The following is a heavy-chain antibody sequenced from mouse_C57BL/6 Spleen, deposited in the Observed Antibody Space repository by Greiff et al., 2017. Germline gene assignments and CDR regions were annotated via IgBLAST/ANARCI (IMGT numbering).Heavy chain of an antibody. CDR1: GFSFNTYA. J-gene: IGHJ3*01. V-gene: IGHV10-1*01. CDR2: IRSKSNNYAT. Sequence: DVHLVESGGGLVQPKGSLKLSCAASGFSFNTYAMNWVRQAPGKGLEWVARIRSKSNNYATYYADSVKDRFTISRDDSESMLYLQMNNLKTEDTAMYYCVRPDYYYGSTFAYWGQGTLVTVSA. D-gene: IGHD1-1*01. CDR3: VRPDYYYGSTFAY.